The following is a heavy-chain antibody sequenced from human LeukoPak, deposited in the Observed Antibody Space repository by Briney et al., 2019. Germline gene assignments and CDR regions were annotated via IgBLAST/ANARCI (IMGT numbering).Heavy chain of an antibody. D-gene: IGHD5-18*01. Sequence: GGSLRLSCAASGFTFSSYGMSWVRQAPGKGLEWASAISGRGGSTYYADSVKGRFTISRDNSKNTVYLQMNSLRAEDTAVYYCAKDRGGYSYDYMDVWGKGTTVTISS. CDR2: ISGRGGST. J-gene: IGHJ6*03. V-gene: IGHV3-23*01. CDR3: AKDRGGYSYDYMDV. CDR1: GFTFSSYG.